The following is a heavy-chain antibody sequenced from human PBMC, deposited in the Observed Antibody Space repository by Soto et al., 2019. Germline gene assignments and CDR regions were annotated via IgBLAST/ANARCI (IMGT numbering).Heavy chain of an antibody. CDR2: IYYSGST. D-gene: IGHD3-22*01. Sequence: PSETLSLTCTVSGGSISSYYWSWIRQPPGKGLEWIGYIYYSGSTNYNPSLKSRVTISVDTSKNQFSLKLSSVTAADTAVYYCARCDSSGYYYNLNWFDPWGQGILVTVSS. CDR3: ARCDSSGYYYNLNWFDP. CDR1: GGSISSYY. J-gene: IGHJ5*02. V-gene: IGHV4-59*01.